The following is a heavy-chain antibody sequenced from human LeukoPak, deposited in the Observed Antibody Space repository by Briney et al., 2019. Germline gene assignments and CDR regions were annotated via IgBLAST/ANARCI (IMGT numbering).Heavy chain of an antibody. D-gene: IGHD5-12*01. J-gene: IGHJ3*02. V-gene: IGHV3-53*01. Sequence: PGGSLRLSCAASGFSVSSNYISWVRQAPGKGLEWVSIIYSDGSTFHADSVKGRFTMSRDNSKNTLVLQMNSLRADDTAVYFCARDRHRYSGTNGDGDAFDIWGQGTMVTVTS. CDR2: IYSDGST. CDR3: ARDRHRYSGTNGDGDAFDI. CDR1: GFSVSSNY.